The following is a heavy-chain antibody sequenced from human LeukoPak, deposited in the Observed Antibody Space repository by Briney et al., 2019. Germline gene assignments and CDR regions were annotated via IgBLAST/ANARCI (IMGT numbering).Heavy chain of an antibody. CDR1: GGSISNSHYY. J-gene: IGHJ4*02. V-gene: IGHV4-39*01. CDR3: ARPGQLGYCSGGSCYFWVY. CDR2: IHYGGST. Sequence: SETLSLTCTVSGGSISNSHYYWGWIRQPPGKGLEWIGSIHYGGSTYYNPSLKSRVTISVDTSNNQFSLNLSSVTAADTAVYYCARPGQLGYCSGGSCYFWVYWGQGTLVTVSS. D-gene: IGHD2-15*01.